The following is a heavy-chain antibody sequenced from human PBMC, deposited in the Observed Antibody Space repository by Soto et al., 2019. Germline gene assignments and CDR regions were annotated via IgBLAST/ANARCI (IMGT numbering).Heavy chain of an antibody. J-gene: IGHJ4*02. V-gene: IGHV4-59*08. D-gene: IGHD1-26*01. CDR1: GGSISNFY. Sequence: QVQLQESGPGLVKPSETLFLTCTVSGGSISNFYWRWIRQPPGKGLEWIGYIYYSWSTNYIPSLKSRVTIAVDTSKNQFSLKLSSVTAADTAVYFCARRYGGNLDYWGQGTLVTVTS. CDR3: ARRYGGNLDY. CDR2: IYYSWST.